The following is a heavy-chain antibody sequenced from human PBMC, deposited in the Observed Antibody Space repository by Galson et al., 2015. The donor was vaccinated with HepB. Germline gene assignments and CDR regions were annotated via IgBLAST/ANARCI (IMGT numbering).Heavy chain of an antibody. J-gene: IGHJ4*02. V-gene: IGHV3-30*04. Sequence: LRLSCAASGFTFSSYAMHWVRQAPGKGLEWVAVISYDGSNKYYADSVKGRFTISRDNSKNTLYLQMNSLRAEDTAVYYCARDRLGIMFDYWGQGTLVTVSS. CDR3: ARDRLGIMFDY. CDR2: ISYDGSNK. D-gene: IGHD7-27*01. CDR1: GFTFSSYA.